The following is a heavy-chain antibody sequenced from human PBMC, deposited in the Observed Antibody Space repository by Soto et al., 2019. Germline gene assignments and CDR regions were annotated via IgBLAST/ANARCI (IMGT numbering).Heavy chain of an antibody. D-gene: IGHD3-22*01. J-gene: IGHJ3*02. CDR1: GYTFTSYG. Sequence: ASVKVSCKASGYTFTSYGISWVRQAPGQGLEWMGWISAYNGNTNYAQKLQGRVTMTTDTSTSTAYMELRSLRSDDTAVYYCARVDSSGYSRGAFDIWGQGTMVTVSS. V-gene: IGHV1-18*01. CDR3: ARVDSSGYSRGAFDI. CDR2: ISAYNGNT.